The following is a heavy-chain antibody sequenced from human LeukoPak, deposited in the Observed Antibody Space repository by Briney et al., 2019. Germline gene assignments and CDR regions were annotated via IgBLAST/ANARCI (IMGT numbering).Heavy chain of an antibody. V-gene: IGHV3-21*01. Sequence: NPGGSLRLSCAASGFTFSSYSMNCVRQPPGKGLEWVSSISSSSSYIYYTDSVKGRFTISRDNAKNSLYLQMNSLRAEDTAVYYCARELEYCSSTSCSNWGQGTLVTVSS. CDR3: ARELEYCSSTSCSN. D-gene: IGHD2-2*01. CDR2: ISSSSSYI. J-gene: IGHJ4*02. CDR1: GFTFSSYS.